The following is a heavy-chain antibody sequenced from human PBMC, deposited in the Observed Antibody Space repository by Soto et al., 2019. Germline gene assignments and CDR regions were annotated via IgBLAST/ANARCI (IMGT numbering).Heavy chain of an antibody. J-gene: IGHJ4*02. CDR2: ISSSSSTI. Sequence: GGSLRLSCAASGFTFSSYSMNWVRQAPGKGLEWVSYISSSSSTIYYADSVKGRFTISRDNAKNSLYLQMNSLRAEDTAVYYCARDASLDYGDNDGDFFDYWGQGTLVTVSS. CDR1: GFTFSSYS. CDR3: ARDASLDYGDNDGDFFDY. V-gene: IGHV3-48*01. D-gene: IGHD4-17*01.